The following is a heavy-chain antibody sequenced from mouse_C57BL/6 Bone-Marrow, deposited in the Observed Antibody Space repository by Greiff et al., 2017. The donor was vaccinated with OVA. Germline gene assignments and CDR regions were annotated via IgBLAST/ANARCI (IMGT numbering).Heavy chain of an antibody. CDR3: AFYDYDGFAY. D-gene: IGHD2-4*01. J-gene: IGHJ3*01. CDR1: GYTFTRSW. Sequence: QVQLQQPGAELVKPGASVTLSCKASGYTFTRSWMHWVKQRPGQGLEWIGMLHPNSVSTNYNEKFKSKATLTVDKSSSTAYMQLSSLTSEDSAVYYCAFYDYDGFAYWGQGTLVTVSA. CDR2: LHPNSVST. V-gene: IGHV1-64*01.